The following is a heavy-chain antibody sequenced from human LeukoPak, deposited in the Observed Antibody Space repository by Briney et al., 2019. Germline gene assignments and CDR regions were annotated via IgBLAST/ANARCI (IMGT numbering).Heavy chain of an antibody. Sequence: SETLSLTCTVSGGSISSSSYYWGWIRQPPGKGLEWIGSIYYSGSTYYNPSLKSRVTISVDTSKNQFSLKLSSVTAADTAVYYCARDRRYQLLLDYYYYGMDVWGQGTTVTVSS. CDR3: ARDRRYQLLLDYYYYGMDV. CDR1: GGSISSSSYY. D-gene: IGHD2-2*01. J-gene: IGHJ6*02. CDR2: IYYSGST. V-gene: IGHV4-39*07.